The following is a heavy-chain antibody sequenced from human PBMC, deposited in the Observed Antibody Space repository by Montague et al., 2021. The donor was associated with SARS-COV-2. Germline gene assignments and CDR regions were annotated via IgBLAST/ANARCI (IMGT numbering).Heavy chain of an antibody. CDR2: ISGSGGST. CDR3: ATSRDVLLWFGELLDAFDI. J-gene: IGHJ3*02. CDR1: GFTFSSYA. D-gene: IGHD3-10*01. V-gene: IGHV3-23*01. Sequence: SLRLSCAASGFTFSSYAMSWVLQAPGKGLEWVSAISGSGGSTYYADSVKGRFTISRDNSKNTLYLQMNSLRAEDTAVYYCATSRDVLLWFGELLDAFDIWGQGTMVTVSS.